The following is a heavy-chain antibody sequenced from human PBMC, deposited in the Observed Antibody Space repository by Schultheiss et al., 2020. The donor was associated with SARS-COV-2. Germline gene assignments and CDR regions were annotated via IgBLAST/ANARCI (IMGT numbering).Heavy chain of an antibody. CDR3: ARLRLASFDY. Sequence: GSLRLSCAVYDGSFSDYYWNWVRQPPGKGLEWIGEINHSGSTKYNPSLRSRVTISVDTSKNQFSLKLSSVTAADTAVYYCARLRLASFDYWGQGTLVTVSS. CDR1: DGSFSDYY. V-gene: IGHV4-34*01. CDR2: INHSGST. D-gene: IGHD6-19*01. J-gene: IGHJ4*02.